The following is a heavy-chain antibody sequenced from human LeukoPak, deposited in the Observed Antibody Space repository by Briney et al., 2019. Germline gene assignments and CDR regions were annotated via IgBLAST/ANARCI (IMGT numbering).Heavy chain of an antibody. V-gene: IGHV3-33*01. D-gene: IGHD3-10*01. Sequence: GRSLRLSCGASGFTFSSYGKHWVRQAPGKGLEWVAVIWYDGSNKYYADSVKGRFTISRDNSKNTLYLQMNSLRAEDTAVYYCARDKRGGFDYWGQGTLVTVSS. CDR3: ARDKRGGFDY. J-gene: IGHJ4*02. CDR1: GFTFSSYG. CDR2: IWYDGSNK.